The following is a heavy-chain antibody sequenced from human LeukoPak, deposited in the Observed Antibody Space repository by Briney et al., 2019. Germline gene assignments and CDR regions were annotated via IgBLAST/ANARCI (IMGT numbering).Heavy chain of an antibody. J-gene: IGHJ4*02. Sequence: GGSLRLSCAASGFTFSSYAMSWVRQAPGKRLEWVSAISGSGGSTYYADSVKGRFTISRDNSKNTLYLQTNSLRAEDTAVYYCAKGPGGQYDYWGQGTLVTVSS. D-gene: IGHD3-16*01. CDR1: GFTFSSYA. CDR2: ISGSGGST. CDR3: AKGPGGQYDY. V-gene: IGHV3-23*01.